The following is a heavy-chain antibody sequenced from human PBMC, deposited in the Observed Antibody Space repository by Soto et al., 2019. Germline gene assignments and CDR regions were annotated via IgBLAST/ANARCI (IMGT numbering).Heavy chain of an antibody. CDR3: ARDRYNWNYFDY. CDR1: GYTFTGYY. D-gene: IGHD1-20*01. V-gene: IGHV1-2*02. J-gene: IGHJ4*02. Sequence: EASVKVSCKASGYTFTGYYMHWVRQAPGQGLEWMGWINPNSGGTNYAQKFQGRVTMTRDTSISTAYMELSRLRSDDTAVYYCARDRYNWNYFDYWGQGTLVTVSS. CDR2: INPNSGGT.